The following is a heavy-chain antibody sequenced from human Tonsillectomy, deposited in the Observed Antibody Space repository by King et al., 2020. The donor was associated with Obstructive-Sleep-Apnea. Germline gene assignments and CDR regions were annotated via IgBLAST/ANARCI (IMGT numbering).Heavy chain of an antibody. J-gene: IGHJ5*02. Sequence: VQLQESGPGLVKPSETLSLTCTVSGGSISSYYWSWIRQPPGKGLEWIGYIYYSGSTNYNPSLKSRVTISVDTSKNQFSLKLSSVTAADTAVYYCARDHGWFDPWGQGTLVTVSS. CDR2: IYYSGST. V-gene: IGHV4-59*01. CDR3: ARDHGWFDP. CDR1: GGSISSYY.